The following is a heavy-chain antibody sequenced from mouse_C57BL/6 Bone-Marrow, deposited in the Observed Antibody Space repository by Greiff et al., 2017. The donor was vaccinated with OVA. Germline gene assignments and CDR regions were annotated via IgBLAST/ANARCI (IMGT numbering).Heavy chain of an antibody. CDR3: TSYGNFDY. V-gene: IGHV14-4*01. Sequence: VQLQQSGAELVRPGASVKLSCTASGFNINDDYMHWVKQRPEQGLAWIGWLDPDNGDPEYASKFQGTATITADPSSTTAYLQLSSLTAEDTAVYYCTSYGNFDYWGQGTTLTVSS. CDR2: LDPDNGDP. D-gene: IGHD2-1*01. CDR1: GFNINDDY. J-gene: IGHJ2*01.